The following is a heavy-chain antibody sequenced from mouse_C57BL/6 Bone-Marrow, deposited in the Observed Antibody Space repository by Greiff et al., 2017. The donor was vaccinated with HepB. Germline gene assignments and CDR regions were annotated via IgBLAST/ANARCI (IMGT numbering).Heavy chain of an antibody. J-gene: IGHJ3*01. D-gene: IGHD2-4*01. CDR3: TTDDYGFAY. CDR1: GFNIKDDY. V-gene: IGHV14-4*01. CDR2: IDPENGDT. Sequence: VQLQQSGAELVRPGASVKLSCTASGFNIKDDYMHWVKQRPEQGLEWIGWIDPENGDTEYAPKFQGKATITADTSSNTAYLQLSSLTSEDTAVYYCTTDDYGFAYWGQGTLVTVSA.